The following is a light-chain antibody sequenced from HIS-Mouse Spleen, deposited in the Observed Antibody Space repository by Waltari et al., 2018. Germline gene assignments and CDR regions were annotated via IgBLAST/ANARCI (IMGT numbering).Light chain of an antibody. Sequence: SYELTQPPSVSVSPGQTDRITCSGDALHKKYAYWYQQKPGQAPALVIYEASNRPSGIPERFSGSSSGTMATLTISGAQVEDEADYYCYSTDSSGNHRVFGGGTKLTVL. V-gene: IGLV3-10*01. CDR2: EAS. CDR1: ALHKKY. CDR3: YSTDSSGNHRV. J-gene: IGLJ2*01.